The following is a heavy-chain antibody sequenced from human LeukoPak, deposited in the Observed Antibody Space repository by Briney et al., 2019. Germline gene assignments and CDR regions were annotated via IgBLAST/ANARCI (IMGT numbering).Heavy chain of an antibody. CDR1: GGSFSGYY. CDR3: ARGRIAVAGTGYYGMDV. V-gene: IGHV4-34*01. D-gene: IGHD6-19*01. Sequence: SGTLSLTCAVYGGSFSGYYWSWIRQPPGKGLGWIGEINHSGSTNYNPSLKSRVTISVDTSKNQFSLKLSSVTAADTAVYYCARGRIAVAGTGYYGMDVWGQGTTVTVSS. J-gene: IGHJ6*02. CDR2: INHSGST.